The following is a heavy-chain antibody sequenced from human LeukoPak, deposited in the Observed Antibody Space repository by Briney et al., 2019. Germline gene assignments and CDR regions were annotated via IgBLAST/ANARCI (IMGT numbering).Heavy chain of an antibody. CDR1: GFTFDDYA. Sequence: PGRSLRLSCAASGFTFDDYAMHWVRQAPGKGLEWVSGIGWNSGSIGYADSVKGRFTISRDNAKNSLYLQMNSLRAEDTALYYCAKTHYYDSSGYYFDYWGQGTLVTVSS. CDR2: IGWNSGSI. CDR3: AKTHYYDSSGYYFDY. D-gene: IGHD3-22*01. J-gene: IGHJ4*02. V-gene: IGHV3-9*01.